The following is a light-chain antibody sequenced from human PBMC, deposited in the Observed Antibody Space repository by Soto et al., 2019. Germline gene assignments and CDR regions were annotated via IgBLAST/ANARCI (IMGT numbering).Light chain of an antibody. CDR2: EVI. V-gene: IGLV2-14*01. J-gene: IGLJ2*01. Sequence: QSALTQPASVSGSPGQSITISCIGSTSDIGTYNYVSWYQQHPGKAPKLMIYEVINRPSGVSNRFSGSKSGNTASLTISGLQAEDEADYYCSSYTSKITVLFGGGTKLTVL. CDR3: SSYTSKITVL. CDR1: TSDIGTYNY.